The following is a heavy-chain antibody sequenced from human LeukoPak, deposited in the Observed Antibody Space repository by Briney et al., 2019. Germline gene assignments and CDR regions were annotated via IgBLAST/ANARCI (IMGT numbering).Heavy chain of an antibody. CDR2: IYHSEST. J-gene: IGHJ4*02. D-gene: IGHD5-12*01. Sequence: SETLSLTCAVSGGSISSGGYSWSWIRQPPGKGLEWIGYIYHSESTYYNPSLKSRVTISVDRSKNQFSLKLSSVTAADTAVYYCARGGYSGYDPFDYWGQGTLVTVSS. CDR1: GGSISSGGYS. CDR3: ARGGYSGYDPFDY. V-gene: IGHV4-30-2*01.